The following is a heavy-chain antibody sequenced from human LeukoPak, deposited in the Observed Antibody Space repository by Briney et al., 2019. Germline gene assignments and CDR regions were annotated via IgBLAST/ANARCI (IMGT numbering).Heavy chain of an antibody. V-gene: IGHV3-30*02. CDR3: AKNDGNYCDP. D-gene: IGHD1-26*01. Sequence: GGSLRLSCAASGFMFSSYGMHWVRQAPGKGLEWVAFIRYDGNNKHYADSLKGRFTISRDNSKNTLILQMNSLRPEDTAIYYCAKNDGNYCDPWGQGTLVTVSS. CDR2: IRYDGNNK. CDR1: GFMFSSYG. J-gene: IGHJ5*02.